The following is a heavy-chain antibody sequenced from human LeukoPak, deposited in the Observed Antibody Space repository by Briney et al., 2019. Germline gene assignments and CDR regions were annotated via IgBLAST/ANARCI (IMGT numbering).Heavy chain of an antibody. Sequence: SETLSLTCAVSGGSINTYYWSWIRQPPGKGLEWVGYIYSTGDTNYNPSLKGRVTISLDTSKNQFSLNLSSVTAADTAVYYCAKHDTVFGAAHFYMDVWGKGTTVTVSS. D-gene: IGHD3-3*01. V-gene: IGHV4-4*09. CDR3: AKHDTVFGAAHFYMDV. J-gene: IGHJ6*03. CDR1: GGSINTYY. CDR2: IYSTGDT.